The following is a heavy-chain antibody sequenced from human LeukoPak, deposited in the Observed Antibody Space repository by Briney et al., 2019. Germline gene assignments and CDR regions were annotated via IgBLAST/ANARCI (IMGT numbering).Heavy chain of an antibody. CDR2: ISGSGGST. D-gene: IGHD3-3*01. CDR1: GFTFSSYA. J-gene: IGHJ6*03. Sequence: GGSLRLSCAASGFTFSSYAMSWVRQAPGKGLEWVSAISGSGGSTYYADSVKGRFTISRDNSKNTLYLQMNSLRAEDTAVYYCANPGNYDFWSGYFTNYYYMDVWGKGTTVTVSS. V-gene: IGHV3-23*01. CDR3: ANPGNYDFWSGYFTNYYYMDV.